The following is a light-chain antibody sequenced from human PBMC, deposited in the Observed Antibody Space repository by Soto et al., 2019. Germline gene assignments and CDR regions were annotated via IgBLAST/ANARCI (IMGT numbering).Light chain of an antibody. CDR3: SSYAGSSNV. Sequence: QSALTQPASVSGSPGQSITISCTGTSSDVGNYKYVSWYQQHPGKAPKLMIYEVSNRPSGVSNRFSGSKSGNTASLTISGLQAEYETDYYCSSYAGSSNVFGTGTKVTVL. CDR2: EVS. V-gene: IGLV2-14*01. J-gene: IGLJ1*01. CDR1: SSDVGNYKY.